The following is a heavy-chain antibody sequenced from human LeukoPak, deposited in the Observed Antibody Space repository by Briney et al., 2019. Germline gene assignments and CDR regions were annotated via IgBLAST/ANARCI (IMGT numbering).Heavy chain of an antibody. D-gene: IGHD6-19*01. CDR1: GYTFTSYY. CDR2: INPSGGST. Sequence: GASVKVSCKASGYTFTSYYMHWVRQAPGQGLEWMGLINPSGGSTSYAQKFQGRVTMTRDTSTSTVYMELSSLRSEDTAVYYCARAIAVAGRRYYFDYWGQGTLVTVSS. CDR3: ARAIAVAGRRYYFDY. V-gene: IGHV1-46*01. J-gene: IGHJ4*02.